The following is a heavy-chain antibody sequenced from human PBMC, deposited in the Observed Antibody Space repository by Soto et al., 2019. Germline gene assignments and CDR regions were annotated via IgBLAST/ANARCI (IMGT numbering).Heavy chain of an antibody. D-gene: IGHD4-17*01. Sequence: QVQLVQSGAEVKKPGSSVKVSCKASGGTFSSYAISWVRQAPGQGLEWMGGIIPIFGTANYAQKFQGRVTITADESTSTAYMELSSLRSEDTAVYYCAGGAVSGDYGDYYYGMDVWGQGTTVTVSS. CDR1: GGTFSSYA. CDR2: IIPIFGTA. J-gene: IGHJ6*02. V-gene: IGHV1-69*01. CDR3: AGGAVSGDYGDYYYGMDV.